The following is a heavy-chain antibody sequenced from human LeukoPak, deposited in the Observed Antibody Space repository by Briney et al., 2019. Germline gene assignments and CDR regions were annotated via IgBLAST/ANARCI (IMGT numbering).Heavy chain of an antibody. Sequence: GSLRLSCAASGFTFSSYAMSWVRQAPGKGLEGVSAISGSGGSPYYAASVKGRFTISRDNSKNTLYLQMNSLRAEDTAVYYCAKSRAMANYYYYSGMDVWGQGTTVTVSS. CDR2: ISGSGGSP. V-gene: IGHV3-23*01. CDR3: AKSRAMANYYYYSGMDV. J-gene: IGHJ6*02. D-gene: IGHD5-18*01. CDR1: GFTFSSYA.